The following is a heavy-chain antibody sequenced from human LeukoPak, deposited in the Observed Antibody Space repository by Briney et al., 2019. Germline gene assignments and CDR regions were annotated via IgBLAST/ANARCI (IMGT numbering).Heavy chain of an antibody. V-gene: IGHV3-74*01. D-gene: IGHD1-26*01. CDR2: INSDGSST. CDR3: ARVPKWELLDAFDI. J-gene: IGHJ3*02. Sequence: GGSLRLSCAASGFTFSSYWMHWVRQAPGKGLVWVSRINSDGSSTSYADSVKGRFTVSRDNAKNTLYLQMNSLRAEDTAVYYCARVPKWELLDAFDIWGQGTMVTVPS. CDR1: GFTFSSYW.